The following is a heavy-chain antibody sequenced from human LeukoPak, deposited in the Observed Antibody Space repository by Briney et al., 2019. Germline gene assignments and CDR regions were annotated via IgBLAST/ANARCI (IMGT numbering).Heavy chain of an antibody. CDR2: IRYDGSEK. CDR3: AKGGAYQDLDY. J-gene: IGHJ4*02. D-gene: IGHD3-3*01. CDR1: GFTFSNYA. Sequence: GGSLRLSCAASGFTFSNYAMNCVRRAPGKGLEWVAFIRYDGSEKNYADFVRGRFIVSRDNSKNTLYLQMNSLTTEDTAIYYCAKGGAYQDLDYWGQGTLVTVSS. V-gene: IGHV3-30*02.